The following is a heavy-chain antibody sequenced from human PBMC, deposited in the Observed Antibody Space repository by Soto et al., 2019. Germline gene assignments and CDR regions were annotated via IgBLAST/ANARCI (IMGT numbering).Heavy chain of an antibody. Sequence: GGSLRLSCAASGFNFRMYAMNWVRQAPGKGLEWVSVMIGDGTSWDYADSVRGRFTISRDNSKNTLYLQMNSLRAEDTAVYYCAKDLRPDGRYDLDYWGQGT. V-gene: IGHV3-23*01. CDR2: MIGDGTSW. D-gene: IGHD1-26*01. CDR1: GFNFRMYA. CDR3: AKDLRPDGRYDLDY. J-gene: IGHJ4*02.